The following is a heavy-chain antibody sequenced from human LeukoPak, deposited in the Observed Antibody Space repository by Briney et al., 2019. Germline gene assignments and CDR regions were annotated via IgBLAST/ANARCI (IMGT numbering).Heavy chain of an antibody. Sequence: ASVKVSCKASGYTFTSYGISWVRQAPGQGLEWMGWISAYNGNTNYAQKLQGRVTMTTDTSTSTAYMELRSLRSDDTAVYYCAREKTDITGTTNWFDPWGQGTLVTVSS. J-gene: IGHJ5*02. CDR2: ISAYNGNT. V-gene: IGHV1-18*01. CDR1: GYTFTSYG. D-gene: IGHD1-7*01. CDR3: AREKTDITGTTNWFDP.